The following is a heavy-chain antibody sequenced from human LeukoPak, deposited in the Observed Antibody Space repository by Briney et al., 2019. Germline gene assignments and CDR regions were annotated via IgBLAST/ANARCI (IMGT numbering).Heavy chain of an antibody. V-gene: IGHV1-8*02. CDR2: MNPNSGNT. Sequence: AAVKVSCKASGYTFKNYDINWARQATGQGREWMGWMNPNSGNTGFAQKFQDRVSMTRDTSINTAYMKLTSLRSGDTAVYYCARATPGGLHGYSFDYWGQGTVVTVYS. CDR3: ARATPGGLHGYSFDY. J-gene: IGHJ4*02. D-gene: IGHD5-24*01. CDR1: GYTFKNYD.